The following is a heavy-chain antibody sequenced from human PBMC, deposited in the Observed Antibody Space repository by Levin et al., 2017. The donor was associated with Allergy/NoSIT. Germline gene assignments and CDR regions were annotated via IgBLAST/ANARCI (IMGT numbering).Heavy chain of an antibody. D-gene: IGHD1-14*01. Sequence: AASVKVSCVTSGLTFSDYWMTWVRQAPGKGLEWVANIGKDDSETNYVDSVKGRFIISRDNDRNLVYLHMNSLSADDTGVYYCAAYNNQWEGGDYWGQGTLVTVSS. CDR3: AAYNNQWEGGDY. CDR2: IGKDDSET. J-gene: IGHJ4*02. V-gene: IGHV3-7*03. CDR1: GLTFSDYW.